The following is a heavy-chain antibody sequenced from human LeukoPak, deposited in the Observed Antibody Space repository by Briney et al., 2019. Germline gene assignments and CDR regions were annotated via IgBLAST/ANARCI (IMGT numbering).Heavy chain of an antibody. CDR2: INSDGSST. CDR3: ARHPSWPDYGGTYDY. D-gene: IGHD4-23*01. J-gene: IGHJ4*02. V-gene: IGHV3-74*01. Sequence: PGGSLRLSCAASGFTFSSYWMHWVRQAPGKGLVWVSRINSDGSSTSYADSVKGRFTISRDNSKNTLYLQMNSLRAEDTAVYYCARHPSWPDYGGTYDYWGKGTLVIVSS. CDR1: GFTFSSYW.